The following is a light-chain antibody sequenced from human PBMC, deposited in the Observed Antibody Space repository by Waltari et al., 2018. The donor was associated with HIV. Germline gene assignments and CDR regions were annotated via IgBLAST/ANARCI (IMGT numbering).Light chain of an antibody. CDR2: WAS. J-gene: IGKJ1*01. V-gene: IGKV4-1*01. Sequence: DIVMIQSPDSLAVSLGERATINCRSSQSLLYSSNNYNYLAWYQQKPGQPPKLLIYWASTRESGVPERFSGSGSGAQFNLTIRSLRAEDVATYYCQQYYSDLWTFGQGTKVEIK. CDR3: QQYYSDLWT. CDR1: QSLLYSSNNYNY.